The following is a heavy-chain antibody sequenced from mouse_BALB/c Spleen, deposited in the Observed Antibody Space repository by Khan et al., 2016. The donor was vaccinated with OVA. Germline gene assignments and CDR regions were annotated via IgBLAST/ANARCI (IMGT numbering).Heavy chain of an antibody. J-gene: IGHJ3*01. Sequence: EVELVESGGGLVKPGGSLKVSCAASGFTFSNYAMSWVRQTPEKRLEWVASISTGDTTYYPDSVKGRFTITRDNARNNLYLQMSSLRPDDTAMYYCARAYRFIYWGQGTMVTVAA. V-gene: IGHV5-6-5*01. CDR3: ARAYRFIY. CDR2: ISTGDTT. D-gene: IGHD2-10*01. CDR1: GFTFSNYA.